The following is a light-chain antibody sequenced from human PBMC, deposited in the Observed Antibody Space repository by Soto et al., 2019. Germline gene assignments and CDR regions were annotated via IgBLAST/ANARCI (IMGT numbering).Light chain of an antibody. CDR3: QQSDTLPIT. J-gene: IGKJ4*01. Sequence: DIQMTQSPSSVSAFVGDRVTITCRASQGINTWLAWYQQKPGKAPKLLMYSASILHTGVSSRFTGGGSGTEFTLTINRLQPEDFATYYCQQSDTLPITFGGGTKVEI. CDR1: QGINTW. V-gene: IGKV1-12*01. CDR2: SAS.